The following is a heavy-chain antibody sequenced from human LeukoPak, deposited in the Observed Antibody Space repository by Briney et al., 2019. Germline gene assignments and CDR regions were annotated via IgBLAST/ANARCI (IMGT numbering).Heavy chain of an antibody. Sequence: SETLSLTCTVSGGSISSYYWSWLRQPAGKGLEWIGRIYTSGSTNYNPSLKSRVTMSVDTSKNQFSLKLSSVTAADTAVYYCARGLGDAVVVRLGPDYYYYMDVWGKGTTVTVSS. V-gene: IGHV4-4*07. CDR2: IYTSGST. D-gene: IGHD3-10*01. J-gene: IGHJ6*03. CDR1: GGSISSYY. CDR3: ARGLGDAVVVRLGPDYYYYMDV.